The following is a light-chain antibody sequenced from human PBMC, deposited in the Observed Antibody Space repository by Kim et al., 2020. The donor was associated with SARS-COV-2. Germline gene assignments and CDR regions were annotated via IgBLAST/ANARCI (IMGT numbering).Light chain of an antibody. CDR3: QQYYSTPFT. J-gene: IGKJ3*01. V-gene: IGKV4-1*01. CDR1: QSVLYSSINKNY. Sequence: DIVMTQSPESLAVSLGERATINCKSSQSVLYSSINKNYLAWYQQKPGQPPKLLIYWASTRESGVPDRFSGSGSGTDFTLTISSLQAEDVAVYYCQQYYSTPFTFGPGTKVDIK. CDR2: WAS.